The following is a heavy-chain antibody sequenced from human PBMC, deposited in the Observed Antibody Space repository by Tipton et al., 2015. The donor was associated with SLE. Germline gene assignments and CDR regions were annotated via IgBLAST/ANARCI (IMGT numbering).Heavy chain of an antibody. CDR3: ARGQRYSGSYYNP. CDR2: INHSGST. V-gene: IGHV4-34*01. D-gene: IGHD1-26*01. J-gene: IGHJ5*02. Sequence: TLSLTCAVYGGSFSGYYWSWIRQPPGKGLEWIGEINHSGSTNYNPSLKSRVTISVDTSKNQFSLKLSSVTAADTAVYYCARGQRYSGSYYNPWGQGTLVTVSS. CDR1: GGSFSGYY.